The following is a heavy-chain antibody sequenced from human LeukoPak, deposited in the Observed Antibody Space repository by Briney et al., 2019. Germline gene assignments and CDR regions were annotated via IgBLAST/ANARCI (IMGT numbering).Heavy chain of an antibody. J-gene: IGHJ4*02. CDR1: GGSISSSSYY. D-gene: IGHD3-22*01. V-gene: IGHV4-39*07. CDR2: IYYSGST. CDR3: ARVGYDSSGYYRLDY. Sequence: SETLSLTCTVSGGSISSSSYYWGWIRQPPGKGLEWIGSIYYSGSTYYNPSLKSRVTISVDTSKNQFSLKLSSVTAADTAVYYCARVGYDSSGYYRLDYWGQGTLVTVSS.